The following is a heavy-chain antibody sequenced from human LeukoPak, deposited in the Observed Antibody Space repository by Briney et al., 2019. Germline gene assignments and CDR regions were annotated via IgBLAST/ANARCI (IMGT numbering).Heavy chain of an antibody. CDR2: MNPNSGNT. V-gene: IGHV1-8*01. Sequence: ASVEVSCKASGYTFTSYDINWVRQATGQGLEWMGWMNPNSGNTGYAQKFQGRVTMTRNTSISTAYMELSSLRSEDTAVYYCARIAATEDNYYYYYYMDVWGKGTTVTISS. CDR1: GYTFTSYD. J-gene: IGHJ6*03. D-gene: IGHD6-13*01. CDR3: ARIAATEDNYYYYYYMDV.